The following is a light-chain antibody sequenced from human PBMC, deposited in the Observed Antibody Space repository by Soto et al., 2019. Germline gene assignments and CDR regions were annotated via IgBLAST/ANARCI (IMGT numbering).Light chain of an antibody. CDR2: LGS. CDR3: MQSLQTPLT. Sequence: DFVMTQSPLSLPVTPGEPASISCRSSQNLLHSNGYNYLDWYLQKPGQSPQLLIFLGSNRASGVPDRFSGSGSGTDFTLKISRVEAEDVGVYYCMQSLQTPLTFGGGPRWRAN. J-gene: IGKJ4*01. V-gene: IGKV2-28*01. CDR1: QNLLHSNGYNY.